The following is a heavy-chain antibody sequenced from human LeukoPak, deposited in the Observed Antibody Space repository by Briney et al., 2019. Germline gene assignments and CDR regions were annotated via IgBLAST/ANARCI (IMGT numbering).Heavy chain of an antibody. J-gene: IGHJ4*02. CDR1: GGSISSSSYY. D-gene: IGHD3-10*01. CDR2: IYYSGST. CDR3: ARGLHGSGSPHLDY. Sequence: SETLSLTCTVSGGSISSSSYYWGWIRQPPGKGLEWIGSIYYSGSTYYNPSLKSRVTISVDTSKNQFSLKLSSVTAADTAVYYCARGLHGSGSPHLDYWGQGTLVTVSS. V-gene: IGHV4-39*07.